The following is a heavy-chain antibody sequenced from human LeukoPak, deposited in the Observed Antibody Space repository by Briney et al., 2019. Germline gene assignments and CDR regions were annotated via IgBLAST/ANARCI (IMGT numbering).Heavy chain of an antibody. CDR2: ISWDGGST. J-gene: IGHJ1*01. D-gene: IGHD1-26*01. V-gene: IGHV3-43*01. CDR1: GFTFDDYT. CDR3: TRGDLVGVTGRAYQH. Sequence: PGGSLRLSCAASGFTFDDYTMHWVRQAPGKGLEWVSLISWDGGSTYYADSVKGRFTISRDNAKNSLYLQMNSLRAEDTAVYYCTRGDLVGVTGRAYQHWGQGTLATVSS.